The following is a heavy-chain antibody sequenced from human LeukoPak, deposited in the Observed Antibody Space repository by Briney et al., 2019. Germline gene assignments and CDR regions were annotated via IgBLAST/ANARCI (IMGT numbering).Heavy chain of an antibody. J-gene: IGHJ4*02. Sequence: PSETLSLTCIVSGGSISSYYWSWIRQPPGQGLEWIGYIYYSGSTNYNASLKSRVTISVDTSKNQFSLNLTSVTAADTAVYYCARASGHYRSFDYWGQGTLVTVSS. V-gene: IGHV4-59*01. CDR3: ARASGHYRSFDY. CDR2: IYYSGST. CDR1: GGSISSYY. D-gene: IGHD3-22*01.